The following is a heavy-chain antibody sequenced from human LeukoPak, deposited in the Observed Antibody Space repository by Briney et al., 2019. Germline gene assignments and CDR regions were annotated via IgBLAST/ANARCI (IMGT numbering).Heavy chain of an antibody. J-gene: IGHJ4*02. Sequence: PSETLSLTCTVSAYSIGSGYYWGWIRPPPGKGLEWIGSIYHSGSTYYNPSLKSRVTISVDTSKNQFSLKLSSVTAADTAVYYCARATVNHAPFDYWGQGTLVTVSS. CDR3: ARATVNHAPFDY. D-gene: IGHD4-17*01. CDR1: AYSIGSGYY. CDR2: IYHSGST. V-gene: IGHV4-38-2*02.